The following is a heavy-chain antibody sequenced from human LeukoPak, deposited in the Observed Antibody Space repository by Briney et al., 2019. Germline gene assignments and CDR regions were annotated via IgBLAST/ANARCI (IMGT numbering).Heavy chain of an antibody. J-gene: IGHJ5*02. CDR3: ARGRPTQTTLWSGWYDNWFDP. V-gene: IGHV7-4-1*02. Sequence: ASVKVSCKASGYTFTSYAMNWVRQAPGQGLEWMGWINTNTGNPTYAQGFTGRFVFSLDTSVSTTYLQISSLKAEDTAVYYCARGRPTQTTLWSGWYDNWFDPWGQGTLVTVSS. D-gene: IGHD6-19*01. CDR2: INTNTGNP. CDR1: GYTFTSYA.